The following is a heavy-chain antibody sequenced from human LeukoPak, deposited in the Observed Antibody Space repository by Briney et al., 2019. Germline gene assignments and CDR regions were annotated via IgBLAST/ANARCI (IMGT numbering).Heavy chain of an antibody. CDR3: ARGGYSYGQGDY. CDR2: IYYSGST. J-gene: IGHJ4*02. V-gene: IGHV4-39*07. D-gene: IGHD5-18*01. CDR1: GGSISSSSYY. Sequence: SETLSLTCTVSGGSISSSSYYWGWIRQPPGKGLEWIGSIYYSGSTYYNPSLKSRVTISVDTSKNQFSLKLSSVTAADTAVYYCARGGYSYGQGDYWGQGTLVTVSP.